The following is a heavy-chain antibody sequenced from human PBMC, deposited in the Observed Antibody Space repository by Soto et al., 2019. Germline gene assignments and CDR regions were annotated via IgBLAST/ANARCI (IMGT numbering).Heavy chain of an antibody. J-gene: IGHJ6*03. D-gene: IGHD4-17*01. CDR2: ISAYNGNT. CDR1: GYTFTSYG. CDR3: ARSGGDYGDYVVHYYYMDV. Sequence: ASVKVSCKASGYTFTSYGISWVRQAPGQGLEWMGWISAYNGNTNYAQKLQGRVTMTTDTSTSTAYMELRSLRSDDTAVYYCARSGGDYGDYVVHYYYMDVWGKGTTVTVSS. V-gene: IGHV1-18*01.